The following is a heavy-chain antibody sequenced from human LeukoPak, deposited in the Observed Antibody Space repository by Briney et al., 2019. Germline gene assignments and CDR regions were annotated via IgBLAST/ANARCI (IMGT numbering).Heavy chain of an antibody. CDR2: SSHDGKNQ. D-gene: IGHD6-6*01. CDR1: GFTLSDSA. Sequence: GGSLTLTCAASGFTLSDSAMHWVRQAPAQGLEWLGVSSHDGKNQRYADSAKGRFTISRDNSQDTQFLQMNSLTPEDTAVYYCARDGAARLLRFYYYMDVWGKGTTVTVSS. J-gene: IGHJ6*03. V-gene: IGHV3-30*17. CDR3: ARDGAARLLRFYYYMDV.